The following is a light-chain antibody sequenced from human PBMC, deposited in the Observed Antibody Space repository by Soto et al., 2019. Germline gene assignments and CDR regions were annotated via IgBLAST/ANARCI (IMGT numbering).Light chain of an antibody. CDR2: SNN. Sequence: QSVLTQPPSASGTPGQRVTISCSGSSSNIGSNTVNWYQQLPGTAAKLLIYSNNQRPSGVPDRFSGSESGTSASLAISGLQSEDEADYYCATWDDSLNGVVFGGGTKLTVL. CDR1: SSNIGSNT. CDR3: ATWDDSLNGVV. J-gene: IGLJ2*01. V-gene: IGLV1-44*01.